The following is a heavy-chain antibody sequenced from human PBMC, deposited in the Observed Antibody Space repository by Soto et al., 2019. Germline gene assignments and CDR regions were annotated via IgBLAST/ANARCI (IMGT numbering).Heavy chain of an antibody. CDR2: IHYSGSV. J-gene: IGHJ4*02. V-gene: IGHV4-61*08. Sequence: SETLSLTCTVAGDSVSSGGNYWSWIRQPPGEGLEWSAYIHYSGSVNYNSSLKSRVTISVDTSKNQVSLRLNSVTAAETAFYYCARGGCDCGSTCCHTYYFDYWGQGPLVTVSS. CDR1: GDSVSSGGNY. D-gene: IGHD2-2*02. CDR3: ARGGCDCGSTCCHTYYFDY.